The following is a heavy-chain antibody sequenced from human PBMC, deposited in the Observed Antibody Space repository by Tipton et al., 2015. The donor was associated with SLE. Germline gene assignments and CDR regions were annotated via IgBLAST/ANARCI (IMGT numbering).Heavy chain of an antibody. V-gene: IGHV4-59*11. CDR3: ARGFLEMFDP. J-gene: IGHJ5*02. D-gene: IGHD3-3*01. CDR2: IHYSGKT. CDR1: GGSIDYHY. Sequence: TLSLTCTVSGGSIDYHYWSWIRQTPGKGLEYIGFIHYSGKTDSHPSLKSRVTMSVDTSKNQFSLRLSSVTTADTAVYYRARGFLEMFDPWGPGTLVTVSS.